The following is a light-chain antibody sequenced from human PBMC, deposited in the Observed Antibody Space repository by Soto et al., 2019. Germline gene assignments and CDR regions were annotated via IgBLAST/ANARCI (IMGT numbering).Light chain of an antibody. Sequence: QSVLTQPPSVSAAPGQTVTISCSGSSSNIGANYVSWYRHLPGRAPTLLIYENNKRPSGIPDRFSGSKSGTSATLVITGLQTGDEADFYCGTWDSSLSVGVFGTGTKLTVL. V-gene: IGLV1-51*01. J-gene: IGLJ1*01. CDR2: ENN. CDR1: SSNIGANY. CDR3: GTWDSSLSVGV.